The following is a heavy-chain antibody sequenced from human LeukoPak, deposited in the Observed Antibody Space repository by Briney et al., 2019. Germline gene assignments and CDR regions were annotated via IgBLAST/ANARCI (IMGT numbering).Heavy chain of an antibody. J-gene: IGHJ6*03. CDR2: ISSRSSYI. Sequence: GGSLRLSCAASGFTFSSYSMNWVRQAPGKGLEWVSSISSRSSYIYYADSVKGRFTISRDNSKDTVYLEMNSLRGDDTAVYYCARGVGFSYGSFYYYMDVWGKGTTVTISS. CDR1: GFTFSSYS. D-gene: IGHD5-18*01. CDR3: ARGVGFSYGSFYYYMDV. V-gene: IGHV3-21*01.